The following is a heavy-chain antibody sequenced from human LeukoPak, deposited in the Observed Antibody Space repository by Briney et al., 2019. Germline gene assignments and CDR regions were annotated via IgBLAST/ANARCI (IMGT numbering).Heavy chain of an antibody. V-gene: IGHV5-51*01. D-gene: IGHD2-21*02. Sequence: GESLKISCKGSGYSSTSYWIGWVRQMPGKGLEWMGIIYPGDSDTRYSPSFQGQVTISADKSISTAYLQWSSLKASDTAMYYCARHAMVTAIPATPASYYYYGMDVWGQGTTVTVSS. J-gene: IGHJ6*02. CDR1: GYSSTSYW. CDR3: ARHAMVTAIPATPASYYYYGMDV. CDR2: IYPGDSDT.